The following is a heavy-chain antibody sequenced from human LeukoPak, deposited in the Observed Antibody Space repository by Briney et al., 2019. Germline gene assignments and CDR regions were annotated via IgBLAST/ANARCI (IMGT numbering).Heavy chain of an antibody. CDR2: IKQDGSEK. CDR1: GFTFSSYW. V-gene: IGHV3-7*01. CDR3: ARQAGISAVAPPTDYYYYYYMDV. Sequence: PGGSLRLSCAASGFTFSSYWMSWVRQAPGKGLEWVANIKQDGSEKYYVASVKGRFTISRDNAKNSLYLQMNSLRAEDAAVYYCARQAGISAVAPPTDYYYYYYMDVWGKGTTVTVSS. D-gene: IGHD6-19*01. J-gene: IGHJ6*03.